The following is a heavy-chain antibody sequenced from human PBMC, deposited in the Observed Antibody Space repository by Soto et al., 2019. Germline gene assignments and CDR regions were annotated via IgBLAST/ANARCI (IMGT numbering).Heavy chain of an antibody. CDR1: GFNVNSDY. J-gene: IGHJ4*02. D-gene: IGHD6-13*01. Sequence: EVQLVESGGGLIQPGGSLRLSCTASGFNVNSDYMNWVRQAPGKGLEWVSALSASGSPFYEDSVKGRFTISSDNSNNALYLQMDSRRFKDTDVYYCVRDSETSSSWSLDYWGQGTLVTVSS. CDR3: VRDSETSSSWSLDY. V-gene: IGHV3-53*01. CDR2: LSASGSP.